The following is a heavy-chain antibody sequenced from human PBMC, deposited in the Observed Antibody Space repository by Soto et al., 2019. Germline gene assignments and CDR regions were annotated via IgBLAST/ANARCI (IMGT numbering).Heavy chain of an antibody. Sequence: GGSLRLSCAASGFTFSSYGMHWVRQAPGKGLEWVAVISYDGSNKYYADSVKGRFTISRDNSKNTLYLQMNSLRAEDTAVYYCAKGYCSGGSCSGYFDYWGQGTLVTVSS. V-gene: IGHV3-30*18. CDR3: AKGYCSGGSCSGYFDY. CDR2: ISYDGSNK. J-gene: IGHJ4*02. CDR1: GFTFSSYG. D-gene: IGHD2-15*01.